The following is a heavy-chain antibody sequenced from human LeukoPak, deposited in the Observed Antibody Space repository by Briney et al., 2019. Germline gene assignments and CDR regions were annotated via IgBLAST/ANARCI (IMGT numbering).Heavy chain of an antibody. CDR3: ARDLNEREQAGTLLTLNGMDV. D-gene: IGHD1/OR15-1a*01. V-gene: IGHV1-69*04. CDR2: IIPIFGIA. J-gene: IGHJ6*02. Sequence: GGSLRLSCAASGFTFSSYGMHWVRQAPGQGLEWMGRIIPIFGIANYAQKFQGRVTITADKSTSTAYMELSSLRSEDTAVYYCARDLNEREQAGTLLTLNGMDVWGQGTTVTVSS. CDR1: GFTFSSYG.